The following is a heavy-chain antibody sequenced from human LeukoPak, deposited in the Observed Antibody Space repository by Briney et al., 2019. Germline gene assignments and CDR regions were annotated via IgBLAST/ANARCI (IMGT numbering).Heavy chain of an antibody. Sequence: SETLSFTCAVYGGSFSGYYWSWIRQPPGKGLEWIGEINHSGSTNYNPSLKSRVTISVDTSKNQFSLKLSSVTAADTAVYYCARKDRVLLWFGESRGYFDYWGQGTLVTVSS. CDR1: GGSFSGYY. D-gene: IGHD3-10*01. CDR2: INHSGST. CDR3: ARKDRVLLWFGESRGYFDY. V-gene: IGHV4-34*01. J-gene: IGHJ4*02.